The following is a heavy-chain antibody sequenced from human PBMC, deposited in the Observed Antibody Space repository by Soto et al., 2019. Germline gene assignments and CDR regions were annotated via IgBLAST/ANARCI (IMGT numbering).Heavy chain of an antibody. D-gene: IGHD3-3*01. CDR1: GGTFSSHA. J-gene: IGHJ4*02. CDR3: ASGTYYDFWSGYYLAPPY. CDR2: IIPIFGTA. Sequence: GGPVKVSCKASGGTFSSHAISWVRQAPGQGLEWMGGIIPIFGTANYAQKFQGRVTITADESTSTAYMELSSLRSEDTAVYYCASGTYYDFWSGYYLAPPYWGQGTLVTVSS. V-gene: IGHV1-69*13.